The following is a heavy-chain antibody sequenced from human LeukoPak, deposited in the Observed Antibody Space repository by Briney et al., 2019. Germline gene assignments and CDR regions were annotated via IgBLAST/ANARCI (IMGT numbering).Heavy chain of an antibody. V-gene: IGHV3-74*01. CDR1: GFTVSSYW. CDR2: INSDGSST. Sequence: GGSLRLSCAASGFTVSSYWMHCVRQARGKWRVCVSRINSDGSSTSYAYSVEGLFTISRDNPKNTLYVPMNSMRAEDTAVYYCERTYGSGSYYSDRFEYWGQGTLVTVPS. CDR3: ERTYGSGSYYSDRFEY. J-gene: IGHJ4*02. D-gene: IGHD3-10*01.